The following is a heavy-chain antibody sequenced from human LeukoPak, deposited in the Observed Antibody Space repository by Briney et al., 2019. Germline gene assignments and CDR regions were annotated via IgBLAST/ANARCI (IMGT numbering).Heavy chain of an antibody. CDR2: MNPNSGNT. D-gene: IGHD2-2*01. CDR1: GYTFTSYD. V-gene: IGHV1-8*01. J-gene: IGHJ6*03. CDR3: ARGKYCSSTSCFMKALLKGDYYYYYYMDV. Sequence: ASVRVSCKASGYTFTSYDINWVQQATGQGLEWMGWMNPNSGNTGYAQKFQGRVTMTRNTSISTAYMELSSLRSEDTAVYYCARGKYCSSTSCFMKALLKGDYYYYYYMDVWGKGTTVTVSS.